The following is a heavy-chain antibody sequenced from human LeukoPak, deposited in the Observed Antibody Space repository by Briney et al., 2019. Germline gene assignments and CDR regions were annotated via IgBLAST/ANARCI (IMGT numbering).Heavy chain of an antibody. Sequence: GGSLRLSCTVSGFTVSTNSMSWVRQPPPAGQEWVSFIYSDNTHYSDSVKGRFTISRDNSKTTLNLQMNSLRAEDTAVYYGARRAGAYSHPYDYWGQGTLVTVSS. J-gene: IGHJ4*02. CDR2: IYSDNT. V-gene: IGHV3-53*01. D-gene: IGHD4/OR15-4a*01. CDR3: ARRAGAYSHPYDY. CDR1: GFTVSTNS.